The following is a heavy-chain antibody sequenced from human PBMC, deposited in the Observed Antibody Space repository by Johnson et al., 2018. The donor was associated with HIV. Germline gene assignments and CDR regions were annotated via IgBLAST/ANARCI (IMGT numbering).Heavy chain of an antibody. V-gene: IGHV3-7*01. CDR2: IKQDGSEK. D-gene: IGHD3-3*01. Sequence: VQLVESGGGVVRPGGSLRLACAATGFTFDDYGMSWVRQGPGKGLEWVANIKQDGSEKYYVDSVKGRFTISRDDAKNLLFLQMNSLTADDTAVYYCGRGGRVVMEDVFGIWGQGTMVTVSS. CDR1: GFTFDDYG. J-gene: IGHJ3*02. CDR3: GRGGRVVMEDVFGI.